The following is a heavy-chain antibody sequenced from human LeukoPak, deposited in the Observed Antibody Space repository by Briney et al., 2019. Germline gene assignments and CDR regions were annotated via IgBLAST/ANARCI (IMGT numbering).Heavy chain of an antibody. Sequence: GGPLRLSCAASGFTFSSYEMNWVRQAPGKGLEWVSYISSSGSTIYYADSVKGRFTISRDNAKNSLYLQMNSLRAEDTAVYYCARVGQWELLGAFDIWGQGTMVTVSS. V-gene: IGHV3-48*03. J-gene: IGHJ3*02. CDR2: ISSSGSTI. D-gene: IGHD1-26*01. CDR1: GFTFSSYE. CDR3: ARVGQWELLGAFDI.